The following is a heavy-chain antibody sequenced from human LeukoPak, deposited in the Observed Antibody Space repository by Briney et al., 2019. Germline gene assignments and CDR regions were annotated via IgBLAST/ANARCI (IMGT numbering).Heavy chain of an antibody. CDR2: INWSSGNI. CDR1: GFTFNDYA. Sequence: GGSLRLSCAASGFTFNDYAVHWVRHAPGKGLEWVSGINWSSGNIGYADSVKGRFTISRDNAKNSLHLQMNSLRDEDTALYYCAKAVKVADYYYGMDAWGLGTAVTVS. D-gene: IGHD2-15*01. J-gene: IGHJ6*02. V-gene: IGHV3-9*01. CDR3: AKAVKVADYYYGMDA.